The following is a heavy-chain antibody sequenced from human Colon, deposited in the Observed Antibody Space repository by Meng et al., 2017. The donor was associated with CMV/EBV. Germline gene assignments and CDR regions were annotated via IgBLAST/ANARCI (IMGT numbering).Heavy chain of an antibody. Sequence: SETLSLTCTVSGGSISSYYWSWIRQPPGKGLEWIGYIYYSGSTNYNPSLKSRVTISVDTSKNQFSLKLSSVTAADTAVYYCARDLGGDSFDYWGQGTLVTVSS. J-gene: IGHJ4*02. D-gene: IGHD3-16*01. CDR3: ARDLGGDSFDY. V-gene: IGHV4-59*01. CDR1: GGSISSYY. CDR2: IYYSGST.